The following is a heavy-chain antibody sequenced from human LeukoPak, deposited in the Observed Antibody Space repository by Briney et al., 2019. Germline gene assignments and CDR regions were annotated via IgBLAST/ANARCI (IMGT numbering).Heavy chain of an antibody. CDR1: GDSITSRSYY. V-gene: IGHV4-39*07. D-gene: IGHD6-19*01. CDR3: ARQGKQWLVRGVFDY. Sequence: SETLSLTCTVSGDSITSRSYYWGWIRQPPGKGLEWIGSIYYTGSTYYNPSLKSRVTISVDTSKNQFSLNLTSVTAADTAVYYCARQGKQWLVRGVFDYWGQGTLVTVSS. J-gene: IGHJ4*02. CDR2: IYYTGST.